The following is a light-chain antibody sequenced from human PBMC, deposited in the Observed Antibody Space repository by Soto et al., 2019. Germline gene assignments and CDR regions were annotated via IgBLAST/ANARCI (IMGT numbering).Light chain of an antibody. CDR2: WAS. CDR3: QQYNKLSRT. V-gene: IGKV4-1*01. J-gene: IGKJ1*01. CDR1: QSVLYSSNNKNY. Sequence: DIVMTQSPDSLAVSLGERATINCKSSQSVLYSSNNKNYLAWYQQRPGQPPKLLIYWASTRESGVPDRFSGSGSGTDFTLTITSLQAEDVAVYYCQQYNKLSRTFGQGTKVEIK.